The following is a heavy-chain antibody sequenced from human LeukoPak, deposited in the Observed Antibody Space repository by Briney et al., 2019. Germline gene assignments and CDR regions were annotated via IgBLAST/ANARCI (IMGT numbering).Heavy chain of an antibody. D-gene: IGHD3-3*01. CDR2: ISGSGGST. J-gene: IGHJ4*02. CDR1: GFTFSSYA. V-gene: IGHV3-23*01. Sequence: PGGSLRLSCAASGFTFSSYAMSWVRQAPGKGLEWVSAISGSGGSTYYADSVKGWFTISRDNSKNTLYLQMNSLRAEDTAVYYCAKDADFWSGYYPDYWGQGTLVTVSS. CDR3: AKDADFWSGYYPDY.